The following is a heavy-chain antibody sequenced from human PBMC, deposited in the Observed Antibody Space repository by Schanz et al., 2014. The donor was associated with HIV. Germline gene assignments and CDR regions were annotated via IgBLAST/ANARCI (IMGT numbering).Heavy chain of an antibody. CDR2: ISYDGSDK. CDR3: AKDQGYDFWSGYYNYHGMDV. D-gene: IGHD3-3*01. V-gene: IGHV3-30*18. Sequence: VQLLESGGGLVQPGGSLRLSCAASGFIFADYAMHWVRQAPGKGLEWVAVISYDGSDKYHADSVKGRFTISRDNSKNTLYLQMNSLRAEDTAVYYCAKDQGYDFWSGYYNYHGMDVWGQGTTVTVSS. J-gene: IGHJ6*02. CDR1: GFIFADYA.